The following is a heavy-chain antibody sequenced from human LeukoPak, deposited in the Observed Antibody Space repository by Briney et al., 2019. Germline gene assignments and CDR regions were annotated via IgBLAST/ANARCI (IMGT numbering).Heavy chain of an antibody. V-gene: IGHV1-46*01. J-gene: IGHJ3*02. CDR3: ARGWAKLGYCSGGICPRGAFDI. Sequence: ASVKVSCKASGYTFIGYYMHWVRQAPGQGLEWMGLINPSGDSISYAQKFQGRVFMTRDVSTTTVYMELSSLRSEDTAVYYCARGWAKLGYCSGGICPRGAFDIWGQGTMVTVSS. D-gene: IGHD2-15*01. CDR1: GYTFIGYY. CDR2: INPSGDSI.